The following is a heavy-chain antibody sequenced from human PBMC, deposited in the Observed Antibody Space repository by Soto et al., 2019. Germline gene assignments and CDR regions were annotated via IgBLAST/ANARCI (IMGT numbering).Heavy chain of an antibody. V-gene: IGHV1-69*01. Sequence: QVQLVQSGAEVKKPGSSVKVSCKASGGTFSSYAISWVRQAPGQGLEWMGGIIPIFDTANYAQKFQGRVTITADESTSTAYMELSSLRSEDTAVYYCARGDGCSGGSCYWRVNWFDPWGQGTLVTVSS. CDR3: ARGDGCSGGSCYWRVNWFDP. J-gene: IGHJ5*02. D-gene: IGHD2-15*01. CDR1: GGTFSSYA. CDR2: IIPIFDTA.